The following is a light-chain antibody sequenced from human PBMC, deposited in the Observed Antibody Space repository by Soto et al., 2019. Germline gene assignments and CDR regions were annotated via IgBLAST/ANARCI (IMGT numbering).Light chain of an antibody. J-gene: IGLJ2*01. CDR3: LLSAGGSGKV. CDR2: DTS. V-gene: IGLV7-46*01. CDR1: TGAVTSGHW. Sequence: QAVVPQAPSLTVSPGGTVTLTCACSTGAVTSGHWPYWFHQKPGQAPRKLIYDTSNQHSGEPDRCSGSLLGGKASLTLSGPQPEEEAEYYCLLSAGGSGKVFGGGTKLTVL.